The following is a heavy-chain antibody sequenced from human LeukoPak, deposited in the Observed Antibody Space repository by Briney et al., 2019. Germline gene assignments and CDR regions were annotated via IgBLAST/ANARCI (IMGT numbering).Heavy chain of an antibody. V-gene: IGHV1-18*01. CDR3: ARRDWRRYYYGMDV. J-gene: IGHJ6*02. CDR1: GYTFTSYG. CDR2: ISAYNGNT. Sequence: ASVKVSCKASGYTFTSYGTSWVRQAPGQGLEWMGWISAYNGNTNYAQKLQGRVTMTTDTSTSTAYMELRSLRSDDTAVYYCARRDWRRYYYGMDVWGQGTTVTVSS. D-gene: IGHD3/OR15-3a*01.